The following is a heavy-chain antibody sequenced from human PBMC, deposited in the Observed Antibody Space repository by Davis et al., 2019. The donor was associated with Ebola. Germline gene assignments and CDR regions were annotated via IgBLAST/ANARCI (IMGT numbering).Heavy chain of an antibody. Sequence: MPGGSLRLSCAVYGGSFSGYYWSWIRQPPGKGLEWIGEINHSGSTNYNPSLKSRVTISVDTSKNQFSLKLSSVTAADTAVYYCARGRLLWFGELFPWSQGTLVTVSS. V-gene: IGHV4-34*01. D-gene: IGHD3-10*01. CDR3: ARGRLLWFGELFP. CDR1: GGSFSGYY. CDR2: INHSGST. J-gene: IGHJ5*02.